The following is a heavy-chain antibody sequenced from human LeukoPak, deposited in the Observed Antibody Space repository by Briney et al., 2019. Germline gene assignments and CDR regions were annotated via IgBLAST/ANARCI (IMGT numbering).Heavy chain of an antibody. CDR1: GFTFSSYA. Sequence: PGRSLRLSCAASGFTFSSYAMHWVRQAPGKGLEWVAVISYDGSNKYYADSVKGRFTISRDNAKNSLYLQMNSLRAEDTAVYYCANPARTDYADYWGQGALVTVSS. CDR2: ISYDGSNK. J-gene: IGHJ4*02. CDR3: ANPARTDYADY. D-gene: IGHD1-14*01. V-gene: IGHV3-30*04.